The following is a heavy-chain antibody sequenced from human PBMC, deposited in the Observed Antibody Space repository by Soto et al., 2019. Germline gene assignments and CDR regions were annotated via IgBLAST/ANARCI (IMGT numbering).Heavy chain of an antibody. CDR2: IIPIFGTA. CDR1: GGTFSSYA. J-gene: IGHJ2*01. CDR3: ARAQSPRIFGVVITHWYFDL. Sequence: QVQLVQSGAEVKKPGSSVKVSCKASGGTFSSYAISWVRQAPGQGLEWMGGIIPIFGTANYAQKFQGRVTITADESTSTVYMELSSLRSEDTAVYYCARAQSPRIFGVVITHWYFDLWGRGTLVTVSS. V-gene: IGHV1-69*01. D-gene: IGHD3-3*02.